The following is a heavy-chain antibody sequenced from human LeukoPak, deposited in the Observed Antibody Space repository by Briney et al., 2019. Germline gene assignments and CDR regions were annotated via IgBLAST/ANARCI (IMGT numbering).Heavy chain of an antibody. V-gene: IGHV3-33*01. D-gene: IGHD7-27*01. Sequence: GRSLRLSCAASGFTFSNHGMHWVRQAPGKGPEWVALIWYDGSNKYYGDSVKGRFTVSRDNAKNSLYLQMNSLRAEDTAVYYCARLPGEDWYFDLWGRGTLITVSS. CDR3: ARLPGEDWYFDL. CDR1: GFTFSNHG. CDR2: IWYDGSNK. J-gene: IGHJ2*01.